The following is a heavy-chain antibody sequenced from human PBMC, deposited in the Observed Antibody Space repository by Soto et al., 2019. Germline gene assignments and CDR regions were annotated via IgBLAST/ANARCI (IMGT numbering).Heavy chain of an antibody. CDR2: IYPGDSDS. Sequence: PGESLKISCKGSGYSFTNYWINWVRQMPGKGLEWMGIIYPGDSDSRYSPSFQGQVTISADKSIDTAYLQWRSLRAEDTAVYYCARQIYDSDTGPNFQYYFDSWGQGTPVTVSS. CDR3: ARQIYDSDTGPNFQYYFDS. J-gene: IGHJ4*02. V-gene: IGHV5-51*01. CDR1: GYSFTNYW. D-gene: IGHD3-22*01.